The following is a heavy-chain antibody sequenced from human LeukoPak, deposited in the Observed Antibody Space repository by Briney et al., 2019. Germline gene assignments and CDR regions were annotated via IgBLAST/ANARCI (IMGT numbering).Heavy chain of an antibody. CDR3: TRNRVAAAGDD. J-gene: IGHJ1*01. V-gene: IGHV3-7*01. CDR1: GLTFSSYW. Sequence: PGGSLRLSCAASGLTFSSYWMTWVRQAPGKGLEWVANIRPDGSGTYYVDSVKGRFTISRDNAKNSLYLQMNSLRTEDTAVYYCTRNRVAAAGDDWGQGTLVTVSS. CDR2: IRPDGSGT. D-gene: IGHD6-13*01.